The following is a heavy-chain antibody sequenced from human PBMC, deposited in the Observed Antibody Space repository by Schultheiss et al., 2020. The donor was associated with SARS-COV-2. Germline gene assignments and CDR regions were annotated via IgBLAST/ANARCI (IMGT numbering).Heavy chain of an antibody. CDR2: INHSGST. J-gene: IGHJ6*02. Sequence: SETLSLTCTVSGGSISSGGYYWSWIRQPPGKGLEWIGEINHSGSTNYNPSLKSRVTISVDTSKNQFSLKLSSVTAADTAVYYCARSRGLRYFDWSGYYGMDVWGQGTTVTVSS. V-gene: IGHV4-39*07. D-gene: IGHD3-9*01. CDR3: ARSRGLRYFDWSGYYGMDV. CDR1: GGSISSGGYY.